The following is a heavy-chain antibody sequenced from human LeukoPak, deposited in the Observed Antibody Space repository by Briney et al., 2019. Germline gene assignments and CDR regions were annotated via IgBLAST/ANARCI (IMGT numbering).Heavy chain of an antibody. D-gene: IGHD1-26*01. J-gene: IGHJ4*02. CDR3: VKFVGAKGY. Sequence: PGGSLRLSCEASGFTFSSYAMTWVRQAPGKGLEWVSAITNSGGGTYYADSVKGRFTISRDNSKNTLYLQMNSLKAEDTAVYYCVKFVGAKGYWGQGTLATVSS. V-gene: IGHV3-23*01. CDR1: GFTFSSYA. CDR2: ITNSGGGT.